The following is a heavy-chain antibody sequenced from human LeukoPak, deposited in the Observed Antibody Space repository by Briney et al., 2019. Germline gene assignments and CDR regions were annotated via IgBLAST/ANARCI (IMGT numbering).Heavy chain of an antibody. J-gene: IGHJ4*02. CDR2: IKSKTDGGTT. D-gene: IGHD3-3*01. V-gene: IGHV3-15*01. Sequence: GGSLRLSCAASGFTFSSYAMSWVRQAPGKGLEWVGRIKSKTDGGTTDYAAPVKGRFTISRDDSKNMLYLQMNSLKTEDTAVYYCTTDQYYDFWSGYHPNYWGQGTLVTVSS. CDR1: GFTFSSYA. CDR3: TTDQYYDFWSGYHPNY.